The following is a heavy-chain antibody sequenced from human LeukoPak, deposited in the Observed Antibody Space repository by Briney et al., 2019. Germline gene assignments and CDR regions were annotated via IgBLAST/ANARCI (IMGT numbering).Heavy chain of an antibody. CDR1: GFIFSTYA. V-gene: IGHV3-30*18. J-gene: IGHJ6*02. CDR3: AKDQGHDYGDYGVYYYYGMDV. D-gene: IGHD4-17*01. CDR2: ISYDGSNK. Sequence: PGGSLRLSCAASGFIFSTYAMSWVRQAPGKGLEWVAVISYDGSNKYYADSVKGRFTISRDNSKNTLYLQMNSLRAEDTAVYYCAKDQGHDYGDYGVYYYYGMDVWGQGTTVTVSS.